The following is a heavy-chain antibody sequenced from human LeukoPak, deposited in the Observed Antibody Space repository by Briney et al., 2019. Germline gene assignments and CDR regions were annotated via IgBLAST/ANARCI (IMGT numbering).Heavy chain of an antibody. J-gene: IGHJ4*02. D-gene: IGHD3-22*01. CDR1: GYTFTSYG. V-gene: IGHV1-18*01. CDR2: ISTYKGNT. CDR3: ARDSIGTHFNYESSGYSDY. Sequence: ASVKVSCKASGYTFTSYGISWVRQAPGQGLEWMGWISTYKGNTNYAQKLRGRVTMTTDTSTSTAYMELRSLRSDDTAVYYCARDSIGTHFNYESSGYSDYWGQGTLVTVSS.